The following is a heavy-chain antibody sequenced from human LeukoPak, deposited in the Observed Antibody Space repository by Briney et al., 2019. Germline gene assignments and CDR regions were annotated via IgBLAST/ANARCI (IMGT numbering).Heavy chain of an antibody. V-gene: IGHV4-34*01. Sequence: SETLSLTCAVYGGSFSGYYWSWIRQPPGQGLEWIGSIYHSGSTYYTPSLRSRVTMSVDTSKNQFSLKLKSVTASDTAVYYCATLEAYYYDSSGDYYEGDWFDPWGQGTLVTVSS. CDR1: GGSFSGYY. D-gene: IGHD3-22*01. CDR2: IYHSGST. CDR3: ATLEAYYYDSSGDYYEGDWFDP. J-gene: IGHJ5*02.